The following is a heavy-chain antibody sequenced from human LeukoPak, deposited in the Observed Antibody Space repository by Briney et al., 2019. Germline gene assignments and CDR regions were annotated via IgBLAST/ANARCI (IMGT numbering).Heavy chain of an antibody. CDR3: AKSSDAIFGVDPFDY. Sequence: SETLSLTCTVSGGSISSGGYYWSWIRQPPGKGLEWIGYIYHSGSTYYNPSLKSRVTISVDRSKNQFSLKLSSVTAADTAVYYCAKSSDAIFGVDPFDYWGQGTLVTVSS. J-gene: IGHJ4*02. D-gene: IGHD3-3*01. V-gene: IGHV4-30-2*01. CDR1: GGSISSGGYY. CDR2: IYHSGST.